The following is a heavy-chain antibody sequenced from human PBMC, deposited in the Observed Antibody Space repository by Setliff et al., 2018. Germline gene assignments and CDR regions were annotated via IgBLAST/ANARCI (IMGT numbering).Heavy chain of an antibody. J-gene: IGHJ4*02. CDR1: GDSMNDNH. V-gene: IGHV4-4*08. Sequence: PSETLSLTCNVSGDSMNDNHWTWIRQPPGKGLEWIGYIYTSGGTNYNPSLKSRVTISVDMSKNQFSLKLSSVTAADTAVYYCARVGFLYYDILTGYPTYFDYWGQGTLVTVSS. CDR2: IYTSGGT. D-gene: IGHD3-9*01. CDR3: ARVGFLYYDILTGYPTYFDY.